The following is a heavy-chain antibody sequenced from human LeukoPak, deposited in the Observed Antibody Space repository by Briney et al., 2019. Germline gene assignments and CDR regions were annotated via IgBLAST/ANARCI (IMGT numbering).Heavy chain of an antibody. CDR2: IHTGGST. CDR1: GFSVSNNY. D-gene: IGHD7-27*01. CDR3: ARDRPGGGESDFDH. V-gene: IGHV3-53*04. J-gene: IGHJ4*02. Sequence: GGSLRLSCAASGFSVSNNYMSWVRQAPGRGLEWVSVIHTGGSTYYADSVKGRFTISRHDSKNTLYLQMNNLRTEDTAVYYCARDRPGGGESDFDHWGQGTLVTVSS.